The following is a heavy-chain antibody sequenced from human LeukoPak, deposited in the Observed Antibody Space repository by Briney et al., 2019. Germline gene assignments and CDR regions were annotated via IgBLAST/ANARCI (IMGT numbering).Heavy chain of an antibody. Sequence: SETLSLTCAVSGGSISSSYWSWIRQPPGKGLEWIGYIYYTGNTNYNPSLKSRVTISIDTSKNQFSLKLSSVTAADTAVYYCARWGLAAKRFDPWGQGTLVTVSS. CDR3: ARWGLAAKRFDP. V-gene: IGHV4-59*12. CDR1: GGSISSSY. J-gene: IGHJ5*02. CDR2: IYYTGNT. D-gene: IGHD3/OR15-3a*01.